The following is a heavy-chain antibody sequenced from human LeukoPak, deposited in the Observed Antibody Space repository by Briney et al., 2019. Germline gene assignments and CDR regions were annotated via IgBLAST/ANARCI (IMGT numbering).Heavy chain of an antibody. Sequence: GSSVKVSCKTSGGTFSNYAISWVRQAPGQGLEWMGRMIPILGITNYAQNFQGRVTITADKSTSTAYMELSSLRSEDTAVYYCARSYCSSTSCYTGGFDPWGQGTLVTVSS. CDR3: ARSYCSSTSCYTGGFDP. V-gene: IGHV1-69*04. CDR1: GGTFSNYA. J-gene: IGHJ5*02. D-gene: IGHD2-2*02. CDR2: MIPILGIT.